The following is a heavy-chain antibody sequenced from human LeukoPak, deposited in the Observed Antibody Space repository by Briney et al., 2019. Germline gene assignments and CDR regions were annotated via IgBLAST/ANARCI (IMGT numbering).Heavy chain of an antibody. CDR1: GFTFSSNW. CDR3: ARVSGSYYYEP. CDR2: IYYSGST. V-gene: IGHV4-4*02. J-gene: IGHJ5*02. D-gene: IGHD1-26*01. Sequence: GSLRLSCAASGFTFSSNWMSWVRQAPGKGLEWIGSIYYSGSTYYNPSLKSRVTISVDTSKNQFSLKLSSVTAADTAVYYCARVSGSYYYEPWGQGTLVTVSS.